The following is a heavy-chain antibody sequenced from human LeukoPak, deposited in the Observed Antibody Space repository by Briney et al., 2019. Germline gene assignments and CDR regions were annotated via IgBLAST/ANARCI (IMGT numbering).Heavy chain of an antibody. CDR1: GFAFSSNW. CDR3: ASHYSTGSGFDY. D-gene: IGHD3/OR15-3a*01. V-gene: IGHV3-48*01. J-gene: IGHJ4*02. CDR2: ISSSGSTI. Sequence: GGSLRLSCAASGFAFSSNWMHWVRQGPGKGLEWVSYISSSGSTIYYADSVKGRFTISRDNSKNTLYLQMSSLRAEDTAVYYCASHYSTGSGFDYWGQGTLVTVSS.